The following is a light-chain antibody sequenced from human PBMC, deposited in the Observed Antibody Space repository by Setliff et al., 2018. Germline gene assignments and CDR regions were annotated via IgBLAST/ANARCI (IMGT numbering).Light chain of an antibody. CDR2: DVS. CDR1: NSDVGGYKY. Sequence: QSALNQPRAVSGSPGQLVTIYCTGTNSDVGGYKYVSWYQQHPGKAPRFMIYDVSKRPSGVPDRFSGSKSGNTASLTISGLQAEDEADYYCCSYAGIYTYVFGSGTKVTVL. V-gene: IGLV2-11*01. CDR3: CSYAGIYTYV. J-gene: IGLJ1*01.